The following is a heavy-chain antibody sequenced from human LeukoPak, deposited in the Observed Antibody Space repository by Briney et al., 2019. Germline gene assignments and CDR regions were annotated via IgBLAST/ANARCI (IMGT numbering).Heavy chain of an antibody. CDR3: ASSVSSRWAIIDY. J-gene: IGHJ4*02. CDR2: INPNSGGT. Sequence: SVKVSCKASGYTFTAYYMHWVRQAPGQGLEWLGWINPNSGGTNYAQKFQGRVTMTRDTSITTAYMELSRLSSDDTAVYYCASSVSSRWAIIDYWGQGTLVTVSS. CDR1: GYTFTAYY. D-gene: IGHD6-13*01. V-gene: IGHV1-2*02.